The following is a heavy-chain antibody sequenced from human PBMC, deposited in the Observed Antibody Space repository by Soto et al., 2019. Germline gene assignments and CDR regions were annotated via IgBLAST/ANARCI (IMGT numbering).Heavy chain of an antibody. CDR3: VKDRSDTWSFDY. D-gene: IGHD2-8*02. J-gene: IGHJ4*02. CDR1: GFTFSSCA. V-gene: IGHV3-30*18. CDR2: VTHDGSLY. Sequence: ESGGGVVQLGRSLRLSCVASGFTFSSCAMHWVRQVPGKGLEWLAVVTHDGSLYPYADSVKGRFSISRDNSRKTLYLQMNSLRPEDTAVYYCVKDRSDTWSFDYWGQGTLVTVSS.